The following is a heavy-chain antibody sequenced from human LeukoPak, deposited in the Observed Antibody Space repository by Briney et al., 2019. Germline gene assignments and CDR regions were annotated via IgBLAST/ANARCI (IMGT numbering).Heavy chain of an antibody. CDR1: GGTFRNYA. Sequence: PRASVKVSCKASGGTFRNYAITWVRQAPGHGLEWMGGIIPIFGTTTYAQKFQGRVTMTEDTSTDTAYMELSSLRSEDTAVYYCAGSWYQYYGMDVWGQGTTVTVSS. V-gene: IGHV1-69*06. J-gene: IGHJ6*02. CDR3: AGSWYQYYGMDV. D-gene: IGHD6-13*01. CDR2: IIPIFGTT.